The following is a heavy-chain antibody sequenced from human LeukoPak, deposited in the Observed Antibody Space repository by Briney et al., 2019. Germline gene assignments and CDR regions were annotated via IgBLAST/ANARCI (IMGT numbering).Heavy chain of an antibody. Sequence: PGGSLRLSCAASEFTFSSYSMNWVRQAPGKGLEWVSSISSSSSYIYYADSVKGRFTISRDNAKNSLYLQMNSLRAEDTAVYYCAREGGSSWYRYYFDYWGQGTLVTVSS. CDR1: EFTFSSYS. CDR2: ISSSSSYI. J-gene: IGHJ4*02. D-gene: IGHD6-13*01. CDR3: AREGGSSWYRYYFDY. V-gene: IGHV3-21*01.